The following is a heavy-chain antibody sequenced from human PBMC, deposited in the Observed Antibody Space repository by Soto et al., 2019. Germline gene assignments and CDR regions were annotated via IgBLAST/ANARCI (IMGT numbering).Heavy chain of an antibody. D-gene: IGHD3-22*01. Sequence: GGSLRLSCAASGFTFSGSAIHWVRQASGKGLEWVGRIRSKTNSYATAYAASVKGRFTISRDDSKNTAYLQMNSLKTEDTAVYYCTTYYYGTGGYYPSDYWGQGTPVTVPS. V-gene: IGHV3-73*01. CDR2: IRSKTNSYAT. CDR3: TTYYYGTGGYYPSDY. J-gene: IGHJ4*02. CDR1: GFTFSGSA.